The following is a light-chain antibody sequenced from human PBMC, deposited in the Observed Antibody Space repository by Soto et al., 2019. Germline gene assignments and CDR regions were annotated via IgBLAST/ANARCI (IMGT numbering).Light chain of an antibody. CDR1: QSVRSRY. CDR2: DAS. V-gene: IGKV3-20*01. CDR3: QQYGSSVT. Sequence: DIVLTQSPGTLSLSPGERATLSCRASQSVRSRYLAWYQQKAGQAPRLLIYDASRRANGIPDRFSGSGYGTEFALTISRLEPEDFAVYYCQQYGSSVTVGGGTKVEIK. J-gene: IGKJ4*01.